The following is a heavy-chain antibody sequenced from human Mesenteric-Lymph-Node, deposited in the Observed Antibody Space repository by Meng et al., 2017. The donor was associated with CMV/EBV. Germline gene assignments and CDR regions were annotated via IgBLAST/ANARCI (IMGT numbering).Heavy chain of an antibody. Sequence: QGRLVQSVAEVKKSGASVKVSCKASGYTVTGYYMHWVRQAPGQGLEWMGRINPNSGGTNYAQKFQGRVTMTRDTSISTAYMELSRLRSDDTAVYYCARDYGSGRIILHFDYWGRGTLVTVSS. J-gene: IGHJ4*02. CDR1: GYTVTGYY. CDR3: ARDYGSGRIILHFDY. D-gene: IGHD3-10*01. V-gene: IGHV1-2*06. CDR2: INPNSGGT.